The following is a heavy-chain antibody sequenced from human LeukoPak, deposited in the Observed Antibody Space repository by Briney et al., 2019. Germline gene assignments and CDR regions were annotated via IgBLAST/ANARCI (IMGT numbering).Heavy chain of an antibody. Sequence: PGGSLRLSCAASGFTFSSYGMHWVRQAPGKGLEWVAFIRYDGSNKYYADSVKGRFTISRDNSKNTLYLQMNSLRAEDTAVYYCAKFGSDYYYYYMDVWGKGTTVTVSS. CDR1: GFTFSSYG. D-gene: IGHD3-16*01. CDR3: AKFGSDYYYYYMDV. CDR2: IRYDGSNK. V-gene: IGHV3-30*02. J-gene: IGHJ6*03.